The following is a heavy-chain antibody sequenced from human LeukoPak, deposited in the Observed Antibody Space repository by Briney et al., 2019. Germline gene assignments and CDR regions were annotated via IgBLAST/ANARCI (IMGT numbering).Heavy chain of an antibody. V-gene: IGHV3-21*01. CDR2: ITSGTTYI. CDR1: GCSAGTCG. D-gene: IGHD6-6*01. Sequence: PGGSLRLSCVVNGCSAGTCGMNWVRQSPEKGLEWVSSITSGTTYIYYADSVRGRFTLSRDNAKNSLYLQMNSLRAEDTAVYYCARWPYSSSYYFDYWGQGTLVTVSS. CDR3: ARWPYSSSYYFDY. J-gene: IGHJ4*02.